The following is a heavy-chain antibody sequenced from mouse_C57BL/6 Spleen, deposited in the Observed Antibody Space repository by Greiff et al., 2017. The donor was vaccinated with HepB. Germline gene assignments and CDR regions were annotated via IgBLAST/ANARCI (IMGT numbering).Heavy chain of an antibody. D-gene: IGHD1-1*01. V-gene: IGHV14-2*01. CDR3: ASYCGSSHYFDY. Sequence: VQLQQSGAELVKPGASVKLSCTASGFTFKDYYMHWVKQRTEQGLEWIGRIDPDDGETKYAPKFQGKATVTVDTSSNTAYLQLSSLTSEDTSVYYCASYCGSSHYFDYWGQGTTLTVSS. CDR2: IDPDDGET. J-gene: IGHJ2*01. CDR1: GFTFKDYY.